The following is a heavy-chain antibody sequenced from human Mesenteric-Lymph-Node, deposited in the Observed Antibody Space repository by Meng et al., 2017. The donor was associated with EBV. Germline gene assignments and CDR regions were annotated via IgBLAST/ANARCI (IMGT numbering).Heavy chain of an antibody. CDR3: ASRADGGPPAPGDY. CDR2: ISDTSSYI. CDR1: GFTFSDYS. V-gene: IGHV3-21*01. D-gene: IGHD3-16*01. Sequence: EVQLVESGGXLVKPGGSLRLSCAASGFTFSDYSMNWVRQAPGKGLEWVSSISDTSSYIYYADSVKGRFTISRDNAKNSLYLQMHTLRPEDTAVYYCASRADGGPPAPGDYWGQGTLVTVSS. J-gene: IGHJ4*02.